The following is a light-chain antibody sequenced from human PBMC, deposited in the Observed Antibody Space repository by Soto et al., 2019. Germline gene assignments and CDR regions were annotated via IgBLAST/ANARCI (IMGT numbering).Light chain of an antibody. Sequence: DIQMTQSPSSLSASVGDRVTITCQASEDIGKKLNWYQQKAGKAPKLLIYDASNLETGVPSRFRGSGSETDFIFTISSLQPEDIATYYCQQYGVFGPGTKVDIK. V-gene: IGKV1-33*01. CDR1: EDIGKK. CDR2: DAS. J-gene: IGKJ3*01. CDR3: QQYGV.